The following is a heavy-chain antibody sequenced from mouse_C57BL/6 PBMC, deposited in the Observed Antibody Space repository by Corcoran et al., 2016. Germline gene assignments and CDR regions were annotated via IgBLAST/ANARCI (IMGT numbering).Heavy chain of an antibody. CDR2: INPNNGGT. Sequence: EVQLQQSGPELVKPGASVKISCKASGYTFTDYYMNWVKQSHGKSLEWIGDINPNNGGTSYNQKFKGKATLTVDKSSSTAYMELRSLTSEDSAVYYCARVGTIDYDYDDVFAYGGQGTLVTVSA. D-gene: IGHD2-4*01. V-gene: IGHV1-26*01. CDR3: ARVGTIDYDYDDVFAY. CDR1: GYTFTDYY. J-gene: IGHJ3*01.